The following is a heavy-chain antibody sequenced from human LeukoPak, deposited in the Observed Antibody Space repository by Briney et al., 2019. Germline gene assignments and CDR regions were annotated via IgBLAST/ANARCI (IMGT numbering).Heavy chain of an antibody. J-gene: IGHJ3*02. Sequence: PGRPLRLSCAASGFTFSSYGMHWVRQAPGKGLEWVAVIWYDGSNKYYADSVKGRFTISRDNSKNTVFLQMNSPRADGKAVYYCAKDPIDYDSSGYYLDAFDIWGQGTMVTVSS. V-gene: IGHV3-33*06. CDR2: IWYDGSNK. CDR3: AKDPIDYDSSGYYLDAFDI. D-gene: IGHD3-22*01. CDR1: GFTFSSYG.